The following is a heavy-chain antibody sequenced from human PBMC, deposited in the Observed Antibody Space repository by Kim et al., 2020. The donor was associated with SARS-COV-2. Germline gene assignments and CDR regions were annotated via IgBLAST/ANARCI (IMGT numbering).Heavy chain of an antibody. J-gene: IGHJ4*02. D-gene: IGHD3-10*02. CDR1: GFTFSHDW. CDR3: ASSVFGEND. Sequence: GGSLRLSCAASGFTFSHDWMTWVRQAPGKGLEWVANINQDGSESYYVDSVKGRFTISRDNAKNSLYLQMNSLRVEDTAVYYCASSVFGENDWGKGTLV. V-gene: IGHV3-7*01. CDR2: INQDGSES.